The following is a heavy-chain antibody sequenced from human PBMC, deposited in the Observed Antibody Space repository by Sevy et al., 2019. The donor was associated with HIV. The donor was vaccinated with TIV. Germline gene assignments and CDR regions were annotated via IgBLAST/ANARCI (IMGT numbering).Heavy chain of an antibody. CDR2: IKEDGSRT. V-gene: IGHV3-7*01. J-gene: IGHJ5*02. Sequence: GGSLRLSCAASGFTFSNYWMNWVRQAPGKGLEWVANIKEDGSRTNYMHSAKGRFTISRDNAKNSLYLQMNSLRAEDTAVYYCARNVGYETLDTWGQGTLVTVSS. D-gene: IGHD2-8*02. CDR3: ARNVGYETLDT. CDR1: GFTFSNYW.